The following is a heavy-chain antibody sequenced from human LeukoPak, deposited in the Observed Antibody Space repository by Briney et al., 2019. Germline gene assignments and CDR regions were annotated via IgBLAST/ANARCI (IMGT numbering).Heavy chain of an antibody. D-gene: IGHD4-17*01. J-gene: IGHJ4*02. Sequence: PSETLSLTCTVSGGSISSSSYYWGWIRQPPGKGLEWIGSIYYSGSTYYNPSLKSRATISVDTSENQFSLKLTSVTATDTAVYYCARRTFLYGDYRVWGQGILVTVSS. V-gene: IGHV4-39*01. CDR2: IYYSGST. CDR1: GGSISSSSYY. CDR3: ARRTFLYGDYRV.